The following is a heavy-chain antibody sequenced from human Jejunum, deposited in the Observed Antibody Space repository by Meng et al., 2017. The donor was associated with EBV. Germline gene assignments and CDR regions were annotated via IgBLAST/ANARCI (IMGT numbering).Heavy chain of an antibody. Sequence: LRLQGSGPGLVKPSETLSLTCTVSGGSISSSGYYWGWVRQPPGKGLEWIGTIYYSGSTYYNPSLKSRVTISVDTSKNQFSLKLSSVTAADTAVYYCARTYYYDSSGYAPFDYWGQGTLVTVSS. J-gene: IGHJ4*02. CDR3: ARTYYYDSSGYAPFDY. CDR2: IYYSGST. D-gene: IGHD3-22*01. V-gene: IGHV4-39*07. CDR1: GGSISSSGYY.